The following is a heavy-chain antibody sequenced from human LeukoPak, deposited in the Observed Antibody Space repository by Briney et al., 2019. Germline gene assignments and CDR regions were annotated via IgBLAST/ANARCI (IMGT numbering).Heavy chain of an antibody. CDR3: ARRLIGLERRTDY. CDR1: GGSISSSSYY. J-gene: IGHJ4*02. V-gene: IGHV4-39*07. D-gene: IGHD1-1*01. Sequence: PSETLSLTCTVSGGSISSSSYYWGWIRQPPGKGLEWIGEINHSGSTNYNPSLKSRVTISVDTSKNQFSLKLSSVTAADTAVYYCARRLIGLERRTDYWGQGTLVTVSS. CDR2: INHSGST.